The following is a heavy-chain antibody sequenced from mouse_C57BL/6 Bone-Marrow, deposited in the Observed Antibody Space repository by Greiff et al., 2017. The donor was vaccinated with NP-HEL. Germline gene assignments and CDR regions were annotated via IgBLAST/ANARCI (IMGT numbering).Heavy chain of an antibody. CDR2: IDPGSGGT. D-gene: IGHD1-1*01. J-gene: IGHJ4*01. CDR3: TRGGSSAYAMDY. V-gene: IGHV14-4*01. Sequence: EVQLQQSGAELVRPGASVKLSCTASGFTFNDYWMHWVKQRPEQGLEWIGWIDPGSGGTEYASKFQGKATITADTSSNTAYLQLSSLTTEDSAVYYCTRGGSSAYAMDYWGQGTSVTVSS. CDR1: GFTFNDYW.